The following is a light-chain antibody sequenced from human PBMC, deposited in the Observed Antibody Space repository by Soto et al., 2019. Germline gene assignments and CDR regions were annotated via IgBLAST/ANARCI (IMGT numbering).Light chain of an antibody. J-gene: IGKJ1*01. CDR1: QSVDNNH. Sequence: EIVLTQSPGALSLSPGERATLSCRASQSVDNNHLAWYHQKPGQAPRLLIYETFRRATGVPDRISGSGSGTDFTLSISSLEPEDFAVYYCPQHVSSPRTFGQGTKIDIK. V-gene: IGKV3-20*01. CDR3: PQHVSSPRT. CDR2: ETF.